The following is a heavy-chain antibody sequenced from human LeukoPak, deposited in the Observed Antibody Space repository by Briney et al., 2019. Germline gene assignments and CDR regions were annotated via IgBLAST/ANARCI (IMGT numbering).Heavy chain of an antibody. J-gene: IGHJ3*02. Sequence: GGSLRLSCAASTFTFSNAWMSWVRQAPGKGLEWVGRIKSKSDGGTADYAAPVKGRFTISRDDSKNTLYLQMNSLKTEDTAVYYCTTAPRGYCSGGSCSYAFDIWGQGTMVTVSS. D-gene: IGHD2-15*01. CDR1: TFTFSNAW. V-gene: IGHV3-15*01. CDR2: IKSKSDGGTA. CDR3: TTAPRGYCSGGSCSYAFDI.